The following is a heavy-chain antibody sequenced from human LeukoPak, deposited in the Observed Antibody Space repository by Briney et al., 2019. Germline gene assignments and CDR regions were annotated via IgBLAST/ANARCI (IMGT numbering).Heavy chain of an antibody. CDR3: ARDRGVEGNFDY. CDR2: ISSSSSYI. V-gene: IGHV3-21*01. CDR1: RFTFSSYS. Sequence: GGSLRLSCAASRFTFSSYSMNWVRQAPGKGLEWVSSISSSSSYIYYADSVKGRFTISRDNAKNSLYLQMNSLRAEDTAVYYCARDRGVEGNFDYWGQGTLVTVSS. D-gene: IGHD3-16*01. J-gene: IGHJ4*02.